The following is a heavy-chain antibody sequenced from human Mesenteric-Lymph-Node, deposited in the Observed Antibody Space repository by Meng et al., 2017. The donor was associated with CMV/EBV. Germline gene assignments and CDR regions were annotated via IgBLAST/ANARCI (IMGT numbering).Heavy chain of an antibody. D-gene: IGHD1-7*01. CDR2: TYYRSKWYN. CDR3: ARVRDNWNYPFDY. V-gene: IGHV6-1*01. Sequence: GDSVSSNSDAWNWIRQSPSRGLEWLGRTYYRSKWYNDYAVSVKSRITINPDTSKNQFSLQLNSVTPEDTAVYYCARVRDNWNYPFDYWGQGTLVTVSS. J-gene: IGHJ4*02. CDR1: GDSVSSNSDA.